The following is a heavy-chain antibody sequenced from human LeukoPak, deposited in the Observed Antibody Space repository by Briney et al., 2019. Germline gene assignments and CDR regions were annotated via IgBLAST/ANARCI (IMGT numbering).Heavy chain of an antibody. J-gene: IGHJ4*02. CDR2: IKQDGSEK. V-gene: IGHV3-7*03. Sequence: GGSLRLSCAASGFTFDDYGMSWVRQAPGKGLEWVANIKQDGSEKYYVDSVKGRFTISRDNSKNTLYLQMNSLRAEDTAVYYCAKLAPVLRFFEARFDYWGQGTLVTVSS. D-gene: IGHD3-3*01. CDR1: GFTFDDYG. CDR3: AKLAPVLRFFEARFDY.